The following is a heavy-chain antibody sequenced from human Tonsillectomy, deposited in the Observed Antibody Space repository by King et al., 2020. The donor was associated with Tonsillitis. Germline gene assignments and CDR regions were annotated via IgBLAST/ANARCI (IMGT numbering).Heavy chain of an antibody. D-gene: IGHD2-2*01. CDR2: ISNSNM. J-gene: IGHJ4*02. CDR3: ARDYPYDQSPFDY. V-gene: IGHV3-11*01. CDR1: GFTFSDYY. Sequence: QLVQSGGGLVKPGGSLRLSCAASGFTFSDYYMSWIRQAPGKGLEWVSYISNSNMYYADSVKGRFTISRANAKNSLYLQMNSLRAEDTAVYYFARDYPYDQSPFDYWGQGTLVTVSS.